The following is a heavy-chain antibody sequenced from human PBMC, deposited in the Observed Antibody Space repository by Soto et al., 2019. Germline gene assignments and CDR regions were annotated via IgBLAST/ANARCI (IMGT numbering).Heavy chain of an antibody. J-gene: IGHJ4*02. D-gene: IGHD2-21*02. CDR3: ARGGGIVVVTATYDH. V-gene: IGHV1-69*13. CDR2: IIPIFGTT. CDR1: GGTFSNYA. Sequence: ASVKVSCKASGGTFSNYALSWVRQAPGQGLEWMGDIIPIFGTTNNAQKFQGRVTITADEATSTAYMELSSLRSEDTAVYYCARGGGIVVVTATYDHWGQGTLVTVLL.